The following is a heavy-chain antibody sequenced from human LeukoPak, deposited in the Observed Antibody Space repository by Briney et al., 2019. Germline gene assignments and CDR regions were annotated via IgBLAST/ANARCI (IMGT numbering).Heavy chain of an antibody. V-gene: IGHV3-23*01. D-gene: IGHD2-21*01. CDR3: AKRIVVVIAALDY. Sequence: GGPLRLSCAASGFTFSSYAMSWVRQAPGKGLEWVSAISGSGGSTYYADSVKGRFTISRDNSKNTLYLQMNSLRAEDTAVYYCAKRIVVVIAALDYWGQGTLVTVSS. J-gene: IGHJ4*02. CDR2: ISGSGGST. CDR1: GFTFSSYA.